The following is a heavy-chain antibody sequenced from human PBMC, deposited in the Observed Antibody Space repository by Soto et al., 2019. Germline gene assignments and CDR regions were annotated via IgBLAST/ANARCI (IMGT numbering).Heavy chain of an antibody. J-gene: IGHJ4*02. CDR1: GFTFSSYA. D-gene: IGHD6-13*01. CDR3: AKDRKYLAAAGPNYFDY. Sequence: EVQLLESGGGLVQPGGSLRLSCAASGFTFSSYAMSWVRQPPGKGLEWVSAISGSGGSTYYADSVKGRFTISRDNSKNTLYLQMNSLRAEDTAVYYCAKDRKYLAAAGPNYFDYWGQGTLVTVSS. CDR2: ISGSGGST. V-gene: IGHV3-23*01.